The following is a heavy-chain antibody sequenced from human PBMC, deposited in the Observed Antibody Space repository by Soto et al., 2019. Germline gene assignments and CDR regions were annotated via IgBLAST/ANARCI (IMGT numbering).Heavy chain of an antibody. CDR2: IYSGGST. CDR1: GFSVSNNY. CDR3: AKDSWYFDL. J-gene: IGHJ4*02. D-gene: IGHD6-13*01. Sequence: GGSLRLSCAASGFSVSNNYLNWVRQAPGKGLEWVSVIYSGGSTYYAGSVKGRFSISRDDSKNTVSLQMNSLRVEDTGVYYCAKDSWYFDLWSQGSQVTVSS. V-gene: IGHV3-53*01.